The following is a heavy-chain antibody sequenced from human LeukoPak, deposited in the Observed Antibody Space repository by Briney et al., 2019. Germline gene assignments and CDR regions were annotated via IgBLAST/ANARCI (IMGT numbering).Heavy chain of an antibody. CDR2: IYYSGST. CDR3: ARDGGDFWSGYYFWDNFGGFDY. D-gene: IGHD3-3*01. J-gene: IGHJ4*02. V-gene: IGHV4-30-4*08. Sequence: SQTLSLTCTVSGGSISSGDYYWRWIRQPPGTGLEWIGYIYYSGSTYYNPSLKSRVTISVDTSKNQFSLKLSSVTAADTAVYYCARDGGDFWSGYYFWDNFGGFDYWGQGTLVTVSS. CDR1: GGSISSGDYY.